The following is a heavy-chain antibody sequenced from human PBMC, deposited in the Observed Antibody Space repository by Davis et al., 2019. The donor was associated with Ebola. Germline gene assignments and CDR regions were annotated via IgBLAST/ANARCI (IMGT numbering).Heavy chain of an antibody. D-gene: IGHD2-2*02. CDR2: FEPGEGET. CDR3: AAPGCYTTSSYVGAGGEFHY. Sequence: ASVKVSCKLSGHSLTEVSIHWVRRAPGKGLEWMGGFEPGEGETAYSQKFQGRVTVTDDTSTDTSYLEVTSLRSEDTAIYYCAAPGCYTTSSYVGAGGEFHYWGQGTPVTVSS. CDR1: GHSLTEVS. V-gene: IGHV1-24*01. J-gene: IGHJ4*01.